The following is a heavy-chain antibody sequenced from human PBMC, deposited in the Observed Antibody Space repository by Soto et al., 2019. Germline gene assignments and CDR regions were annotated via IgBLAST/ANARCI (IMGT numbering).Heavy chain of an antibody. D-gene: IGHD2-2*02. J-gene: IGHJ6*01. V-gene: IGHV3-21*01. CDR2: ISSRSDI. CDR3: AREYTAWPLAYGLDV. CDR1: GCSLSTYS. Sequence: GFLRICCVHSGCSLSTYSINWVRPAPGKGLEWVSSISSRSDIYYADSVKGRFTISRDNAKNSVSLQMNSLRAEDTAVYYCAREYTAWPLAYGLDVWGQGTTVTVSS.